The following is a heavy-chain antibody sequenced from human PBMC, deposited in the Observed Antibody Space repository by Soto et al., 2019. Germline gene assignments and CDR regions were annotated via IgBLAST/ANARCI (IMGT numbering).Heavy chain of an antibody. D-gene: IGHD3-3*01. J-gene: IGHJ6*03. CDR2: INHSGST. Sequence: SETLSLTCAVYGGSFSGYYWSWIRQPPGKGLEWIGEINHSGSTNYNPSLKSRVTISVDTSKNQFSLKLSSVTAADTAVYYCARGITIFGVVSGSPYYYYMEVWGKGTTVTVSS. CDR3: ARGITIFGVVSGSPYYYYMEV. CDR1: GGSFSGYY. V-gene: IGHV4-34*01.